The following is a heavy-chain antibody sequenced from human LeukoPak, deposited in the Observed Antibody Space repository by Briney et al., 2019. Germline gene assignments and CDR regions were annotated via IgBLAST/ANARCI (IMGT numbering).Heavy chain of an antibody. CDR2: INAGDSDT. J-gene: IGHJ4*02. CDR3: ARTFDYLGIIDY. Sequence: GESLKISCKGSGYYFTTYWIGWVRQMPGKGLEWMGIINAGDSDTRYSPSFQGQVTISVDRSLSTAYLQWSSLTASDTAIYYCARTFDYLGIIDYWGQGTLVTVSS. D-gene: IGHD3-9*01. CDR1: GYYFTTYW. V-gene: IGHV5-51*01.